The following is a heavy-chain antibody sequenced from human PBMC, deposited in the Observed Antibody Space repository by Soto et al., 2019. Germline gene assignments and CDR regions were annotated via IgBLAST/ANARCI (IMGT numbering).Heavy chain of an antibody. Sequence: ASVKVSCKASGGTFSSYTISWVRQAPGQGLEWMGRIIPILGIANYAQKFQGRVTITADKSTSTAYMELSSLRSEDTAVYYCARESDSKLDPLGGDYFDYWGQGTLVTVSS. CDR1: GGTFSSYT. V-gene: IGHV1-69*04. D-gene: IGHD3-22*01. CDR2: IIPILGIA. J-gene: IGHJ4*02. CDR3: ARESDSKLDPLGGDYFDY.